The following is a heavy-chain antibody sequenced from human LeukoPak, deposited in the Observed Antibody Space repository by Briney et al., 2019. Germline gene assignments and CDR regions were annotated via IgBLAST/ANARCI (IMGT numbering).Heavy chain of an antibody. D-gene: IGHD3-3*01. Sequence: SETLSLTCTVSGGSISSGSYSWSWIRQPAGKGLEWIGRIYTSGSTNYNPSLKSRVTISVDTSKNQFSLKLSSVTAADTAVYYCARVTTIFGVVTDNFDYWGQGTLVTVSS. CDR2: IYTSGST. V-gene: IGHV4-61*02. CDR1: GGSISSGSYS. J-gene: IGHJ4*02. CDR3: ARVTTIFGVVTDNFDY.